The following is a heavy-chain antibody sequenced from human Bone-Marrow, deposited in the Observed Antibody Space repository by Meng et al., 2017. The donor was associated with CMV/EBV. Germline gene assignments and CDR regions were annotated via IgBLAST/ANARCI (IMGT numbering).Heavy chain of an antibody. CDR1: GFTFSDYY. D-gene: IGHD3-22*01. Sequence: GGSLRLSCAASGFTFSDYYMSWIRQAPGKGLEWISYISNSGRTILYADSVRGRFTISRDNAKNSLYLQMISLRAEDTAMYYCAKEGAPSSVVDSWHFDLWGRGTLVTVSS. J-gene: IGHJ2*01. CDR2: ISNSGRTI. V-gene: IGHV3-11*04. CDR3: AKEGAPSSVVDSWHFDL.